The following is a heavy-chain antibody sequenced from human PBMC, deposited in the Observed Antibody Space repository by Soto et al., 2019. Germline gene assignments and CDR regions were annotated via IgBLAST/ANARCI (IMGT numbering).Heavy chain of an antibody. CDR3: AGTTSLQWYYMDV. Sequence: GESLKIACTGSGYSFTSYWMGWIRQMPGKVLEWMGIIYPGDSDTRYSPSFQGQVTISADKSISTAYLHLNSVTPEDTAVYYCAGTTSLQWYYMDVWGKGTTVTVSS. CDR2: IYPGDSDT. J-gene: IGHJ6*03. D-gene: IGHD1-7*01. CDR1: GYSFTSYW. V-gene: IGHV5-51*01.